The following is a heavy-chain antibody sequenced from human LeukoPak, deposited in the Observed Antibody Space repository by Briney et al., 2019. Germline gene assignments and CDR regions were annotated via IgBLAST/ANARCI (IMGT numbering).Heavy chain of an antibody. CDR2: ISIGGAT. Sequence: GGSLRLSCAASGITFSSYAMSWVRQAPGKGLEWVSAISIGGATYYADSVKGRFTISRDTSKNTLFLQMNSLRAEDTAVYYCAKGRGATSGPSRTFEYWGQGTLVTVSS. CDR3: AKGRGATSGPSRTFEY. CDR1: GITFSSYA. D-gene: IGHD1-26*01. J-gene: IGHJ4*02. V-gene: IGHV3-23*01.